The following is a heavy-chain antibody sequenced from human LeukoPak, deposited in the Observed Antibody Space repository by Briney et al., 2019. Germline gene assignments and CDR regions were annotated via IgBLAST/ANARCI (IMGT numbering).Heavy chain of an antibody. V-gene: IGHV1-2*02. CDR2: INPNSGGT. D-gene: IGHD1-26*01. CDR1: GYTFTDYY. CDR3: ARGSGSYPYYFDY. Sequence: ASVKVSCKASGYTFTDYYIHWVRQAPGQGLEWMGWINPNSGGTNYVQKFQGRVTMTRDTSISTAYTELSRLRSDDTAVYYCARGSGSYPYYFDYWGQGTLVTVSS. J-gene: IGHJ4*02.